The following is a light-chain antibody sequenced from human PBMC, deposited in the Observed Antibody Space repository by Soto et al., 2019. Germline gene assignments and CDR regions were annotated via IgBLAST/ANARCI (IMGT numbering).Light chain of an antibody. Sequence: LTQPASVSGSPGQSITISCTGTSSDVGGYNYVSWYQQHPGKAPKLMIYDVSNRPSGVSNRFSDSKSGNTASLTISGLQAEDEADYYCSSYTSSSPYVFGTGTKVTVL. CDR1: SSDVGGYNY. CDR2: DVS. J-gene: IGLJ1*01. V-gene: IGLV2-14*01. CDR3: SSYTSSSPYV.